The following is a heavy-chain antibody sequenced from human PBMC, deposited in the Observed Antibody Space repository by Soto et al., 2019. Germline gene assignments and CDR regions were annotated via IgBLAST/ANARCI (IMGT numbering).Heavy chain of an antibody. CDR2: IYRSGTT. J-gene: IGHJ4*02. CDR3: ARTHSGSYYSVFNY. Sequence: KPSETLSLTCAVSGYSISSGYYWGWIRQTPGKGLEWIASIYRSGTTSYNPSLKSRVTISVDPSKNQFSLMLTAVTAADTAVYYCARTHSGSYYSVFNYWGRGSLVTVSS. CDR1: GYSISSGYY. V-gene: IGHV4-38-2*01. D-gene: IGHD1-26*01.